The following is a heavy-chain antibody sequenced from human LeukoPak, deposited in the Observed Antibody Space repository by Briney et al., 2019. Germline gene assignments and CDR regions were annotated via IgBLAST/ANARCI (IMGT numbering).Heavy chain of an antibody. J-gene: IGHJ5*02. D-gene: IGHD3-10*01. CDR1: GYTFTSYD. Sequence: ASVKVSCKASGYTFTSYDIDWVRQATGQGLEWMGWMNPNSGNTGYAQKFQGRVTMTRNTSISTAYMELSSLRSEDTAVYYCARARITMVRGVIGWFDPWGQGTLVTVSS. CDR3: ARARITMVRGVIGWFDP. CDR2: MNPNSGNT. V-gene: IGHV1-8*01.